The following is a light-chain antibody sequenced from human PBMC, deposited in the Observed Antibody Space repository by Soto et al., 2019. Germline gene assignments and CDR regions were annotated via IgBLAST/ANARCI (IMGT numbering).Light chain of an antibody. V-gene: IGKV3D-20*02. CDR3: QQRGNWPQNT. Sequence: ETVLTQSPGTLSLSPGERASLSCRASQSISGRYLAWYQQKPGQAPRLLIYDASSRATGIPDRFSGSGSGTDFILTISRLEPEDFAVYYCQQRGNWPQNTFGQGTKLEIK. CDR2: DAS. CDR1: QSISGRY. J-gene: IGKJ2*01.